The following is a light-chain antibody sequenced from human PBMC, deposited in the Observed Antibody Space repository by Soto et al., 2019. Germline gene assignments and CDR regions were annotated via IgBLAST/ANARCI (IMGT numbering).Light chain of an antibody. CDR2: AAS. Sequence: DIQTTQSPTSLSASVGDRVTITCRASQSISSYLNWYQQKPGKAPKLLIYAASSLQSGVQSRFSGSGSGTDFTLTIRSLQPEDFATYYCKQSYSTPITFGQGTRVDIK. V-gene: IGKV1-39*01. CDR3: KQSYSTPIT. CDR1: QSISSY. J-gene: IGKJ5*01.